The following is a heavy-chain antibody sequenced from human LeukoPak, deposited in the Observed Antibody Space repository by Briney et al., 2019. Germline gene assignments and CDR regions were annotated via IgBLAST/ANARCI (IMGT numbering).Heavy chain of an antibody. D-gene: IGHD5-18*01. V-gene: IGHV4-39*01. CDR1: GGSISSNNYY. CDR2: ISYTGST. J-gene: IGHJ4*02. CDR3: ARPAPAGTAMVRFDY. Sequence: PSETLSLTCTVSGGSISSNNYYWGWIRQPPGKGLEWIASISYTGSTYYNPSLKSRLTISVDTSKNHFSLKLSPLTAADTAVYYCARPAPAGTAMVRFDYWGQGTLVTVSS.